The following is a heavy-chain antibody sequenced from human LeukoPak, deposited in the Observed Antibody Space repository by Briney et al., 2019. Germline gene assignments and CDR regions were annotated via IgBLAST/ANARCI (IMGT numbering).Heavy chain of an antibody. CDR3: ATGGIIAAAHNWFDP. V-gene: IGHV1-69*13. Sequence: VKVSCKASGGTFSSYAISWVRQAPGQGLEWMGGIIPIFGSANYAQKFQGRVTITADESTSTAYMELSSLRSEDTAVYYCATGGIIAAAHNWFDPWGQGTLVTVSS. D-gene: IGHD6-13*01. CDR1: GGTFSSYA. J-gene: IGHJ5*02. CDR2: IIPIFGSA.